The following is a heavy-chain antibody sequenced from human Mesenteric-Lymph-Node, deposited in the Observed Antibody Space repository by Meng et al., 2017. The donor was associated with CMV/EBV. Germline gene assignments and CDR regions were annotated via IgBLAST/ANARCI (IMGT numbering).Heavy chain of an antibody. V-gene: IGHV3-48*03. J-gene: IGHJ4*02. CDR1: GFTFSRYE. Sequence: GESLKISCAASGFTFSRYEMNWVRQAPGKGLEWVSYISSSGSTIYYADSVKGRFTISRDNAKNSLYLQMNSLRAEDTAVYYCARVNYLQYYFDYWGQGTLVTVSS. CDR2: ISSSGSTI. D-gene: IGHD1-7*01. CDR3: ARVNYLQYYFDY.